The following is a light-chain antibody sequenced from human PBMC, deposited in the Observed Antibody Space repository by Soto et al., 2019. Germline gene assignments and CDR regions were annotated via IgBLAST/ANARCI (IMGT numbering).Light chain of an antibody. V-gene: IGKV3-15*01. Sequence: EIDLTQSPATLSVSPGERVTLSCRASRSVASNLAWYQQKPGQAPRLLIYGTSTRATGIPARFSGSGSGTEFTLTISSLQSEAFAVYFCQQYNNWPPPFTFGPGTKVEVK. J-gene: IGKJ3*01. CDR1: RSVASN. CDR2: GTS. CDR3: QQYNNWPPPFT.